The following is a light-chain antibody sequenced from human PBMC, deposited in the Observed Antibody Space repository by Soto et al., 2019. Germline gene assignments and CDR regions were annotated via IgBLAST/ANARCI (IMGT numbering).Light chain of an antibody. CDR2: TND. Sequence: QSVLTQPPSASGTPGQRVTISCSGSSSNIGSNSVNWYQQLPGTAPKLLIYTNDQRPSGVPDRFSGSKSGTSASLAISGLQFDDEADYHCSSWDDNLDAEVFGAGTKLTVL. CDR3: SSWDDNLDAEV. CDR1: SSNIGSNS. V-gene: IGLV1-44*01. J-gene: IGLJ1*01.